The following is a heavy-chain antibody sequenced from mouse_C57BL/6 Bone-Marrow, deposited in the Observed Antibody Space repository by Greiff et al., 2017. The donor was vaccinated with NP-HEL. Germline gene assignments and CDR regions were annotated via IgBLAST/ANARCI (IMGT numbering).Heavy chain of an antibody. CDR2: IYPGSGNT. J-gene: IGHJ2*01. CDR3: ARSEGGYYVDY. V-gene: IGHV1-76*01. CDR1: GYTFTDYY. D-gene: IGHD1-1*02. Sequence: VQLQESGAELVRPGASVKLSCKASGYTFTDYYINWVKQRPGQGLEWIARIYPGSGNTYYNEKFKGKATLTAEKSSSTAYMQLSSLTSEDSAVYFCARSEGGYYVDYWGQGTTLTVSS.